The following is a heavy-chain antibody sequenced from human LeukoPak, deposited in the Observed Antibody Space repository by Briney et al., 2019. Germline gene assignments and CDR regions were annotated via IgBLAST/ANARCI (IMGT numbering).Heavy chain of an antibody. CDR1: GHTFTSYG. J-gene: IGHJ4*02. Sequence: SVKVSCKASGHTFTSYGISWVRQAPGQGLEWMGGIIPIFGTANYAQKFQGRVTITADESTSTAYMELSSLRSEDTAVYYCARDPRKGSSWYYFDYWGQGTLVTVSS. D-gene: IGHD6-13*01. CDR2: IIPIFGTA. V-gene: IGHV1-69*13. CDR3: ARDPRKGSSWYYFDY.